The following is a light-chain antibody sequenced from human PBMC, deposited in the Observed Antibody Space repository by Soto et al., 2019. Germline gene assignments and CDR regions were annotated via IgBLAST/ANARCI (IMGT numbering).Light chain of an antibody. CDR3: QQSFSKPWT. CDR1: QNIIKS. Sequence: DIPMTQSPSSLSASVGDKITITCRASQNIIKSLNWYQQKPGQAPKLLINTASGLQSEVPSRFSGSGSGTDFTLTISSLQPEDFATYFCQQSFSKPWTFGQGTKVDI. V-gene: IGKV1-39*01. CDR2: TAS. J-gene: IGKJ1*01.